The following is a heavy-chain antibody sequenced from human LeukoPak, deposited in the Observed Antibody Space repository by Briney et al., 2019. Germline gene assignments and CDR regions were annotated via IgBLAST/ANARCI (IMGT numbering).Heavy chain of an antibody. Sequence: ASVKVSCKASGYTFTSYGISWVRQAPGQGLEWMAWISAYNGNTNYAQKLQGRVTMTTDTSTSTAYMELRSLRSDDTAVYYCARDTSYYYGSGSLDYWGQGTLVTVSS. CDR1: GYTFTSYG. CDR3: ARDTSYYYGSGSLDY. D-gene: IGHD3-10*01. V-gene: IGHV1-18*01. CDR2: ISAYNGNT. J-gene: IGHJ4*02.